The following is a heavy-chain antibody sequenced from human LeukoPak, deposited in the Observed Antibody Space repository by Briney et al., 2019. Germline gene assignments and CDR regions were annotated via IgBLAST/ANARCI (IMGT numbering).Heavy chain of an antibody. CDR2: VYPRDSDT. Sequence: GESLKISCKASGYSFTNYWIAWVRQMPGKGLEWMAIVYPRDSDTRSSPSFEGQVTVSADKSINTAYLQWSSLKASDTAMYFCARPDSTGFYTDWGQGTLVTVSS. V-gene: IGHV5-51*01. CDR3: ARPDSTGFYTD. CDR1: GYSFTNYW. J-gene: IGHJ4*02. D-gene: IGHD3-22*01.